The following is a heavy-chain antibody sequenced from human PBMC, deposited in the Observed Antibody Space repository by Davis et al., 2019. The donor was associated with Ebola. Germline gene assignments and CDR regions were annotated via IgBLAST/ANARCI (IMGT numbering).Heavy chain of an antibody. CDR3: AREGWKYYYDSSGYHTYYGMDV. V-gene: IGHV3-48*02. D-gene: IGHD3-22*01. CDR2: ISSSSSTI. J-gene: IGHJ6*04. Sequence: PGGSLRLSCAASGFTFSSYSMNWVRQAPGKGLEWVSYISSSSSTIYYADSVKGRFTISRDNAKNSLYLQMNSLRDEDTAVYYCAREGWKYYYDSSGYHTYYGMDVWGKGTTVTVSS. CDR1: GFTFSSYS.